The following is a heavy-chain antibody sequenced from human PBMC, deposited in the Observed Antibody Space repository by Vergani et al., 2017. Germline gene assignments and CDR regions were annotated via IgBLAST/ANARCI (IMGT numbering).Heavy chain of an antibody. Sequence: EVQLVESGGGLVKPGGSLRLSCAASGFTFSSYSMNWVRQAPGKGLEWVSSISSSSSYIYYADSVKGRFTISRDNAKNSLYLQMNSLRAEDTAVYYCARDPSDCSGGSCYSGGDWFDPWGQGTLVTVSS. CDR3: ARDPSDCSGGSCYSGGDWFDP. CDR1: GFTFSSYS. V-gene: IGHV3-21*01. J-gene: IGHJ5*02. CDR2: ISSSSSYI. D-gene: IGHD2-15*01.